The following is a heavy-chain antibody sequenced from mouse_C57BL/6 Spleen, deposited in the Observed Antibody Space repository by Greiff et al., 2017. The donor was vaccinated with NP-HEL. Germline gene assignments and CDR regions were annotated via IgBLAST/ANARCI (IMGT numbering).Heavy chain of an antibody. Sequence: VQLQQSGAELMKLGGEVKREGNEPCGTCHLYSWVCLRSRPPPCLDWIGEIYPGSGSTNYNEKFKGKATFTADTSSNTAYMQLSSLTTEDSAIYYCATHSFYYAMDYWGQGTSVTVSS. CDR2: IYPGSGST. J-gene: IGHJ4*01. V-gene: IGHV1-9*01. CDR1: CGTCHLYS. CDR3: ATHSFYYAMDY.